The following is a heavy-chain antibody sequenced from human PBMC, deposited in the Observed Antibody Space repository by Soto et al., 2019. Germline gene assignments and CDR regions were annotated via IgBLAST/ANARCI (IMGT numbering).Heavy chain of an antibody. Sequence: QVQLVESGGGVVQPGRSLRLSCAASGFTFSSYGMHWVRQAPGKGLEWVAVISYDGSNKYYADSVKGRFTISRDNSKNTLYLQMNSLRAEDTAVYYCATERDRGDGYNGYWGQGTLVTVSS. D-gene: IGHD5-12*01. CDR3: ATERDRGDGYNGY. CDR2: ISYDGSNK. CDR1: GFTFSSYG. J-gene: IGHJ4*02. V-gene: IGHV3-30*03.